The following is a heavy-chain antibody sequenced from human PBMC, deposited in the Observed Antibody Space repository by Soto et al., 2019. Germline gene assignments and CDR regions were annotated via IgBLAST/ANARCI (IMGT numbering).Heavy chain of an antibody. CDR3: ARSLPNYDILTGYWDYYYYMDV. CDR1: GYSFTSYW. V-gene: IGHV5-51*01. D-gene: IGHD3-9*01. CDR2: IYPGDSDT. J-gene: IGHJ6*03. Sequence: GESLKISCKGSGYSFTSYWIGWVCRMPGKGLEGMGIIYPGDSDTRYSPSFQGQVTISADKSISTAYLQWSSLKASDTAMYYCARSLPNYDILTGYWDYYYYMDVWGKGTTVTVSS.